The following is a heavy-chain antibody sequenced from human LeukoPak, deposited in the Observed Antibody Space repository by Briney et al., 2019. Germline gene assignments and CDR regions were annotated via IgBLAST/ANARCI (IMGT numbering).Heavy chain of an antibody. D-gene: IGHD3-9*01. Sequence: SETLSLTCTVSGGSIGSGDYYWSWIRQPPGKGLEWIGYIYYSGSTYYNPSLKSRVTISVDTSKNQFSLKLSSVTAADTAVYYCARAPARGPQYYDILTGPPPGFDYWGQGTLVTVSS. CDR3: ARAPARGPQYYDILTGPPPGFDY. CDR1: GGSIGSGDYY. CDR2: IYYSGST. V-gene: IGHV4-30-4*02. J-gene: IGHJ4*02.